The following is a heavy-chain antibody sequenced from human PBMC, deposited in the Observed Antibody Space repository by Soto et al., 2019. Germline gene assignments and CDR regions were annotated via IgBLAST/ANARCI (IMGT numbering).Heavy chain of an antibody. CDR3: ARGPQWLLYGLDY. CDR1: WFNFVDLS. CDR2: SSGSGDTT. J-gene: IGHJ4*02. Sequence: WGLLRPPWGAFWFNFVDLSVRWVRQAPGKGPEWVSSSSGSGDTTYYAASVKGRFTMSRDNSKNTLYLQMNSLKTEDTAVYYCARGPQWLLYGLDYWGQGTLVTVSS. V-gene: IGHV3-23*01. D-gene: IGHD3-3*01.